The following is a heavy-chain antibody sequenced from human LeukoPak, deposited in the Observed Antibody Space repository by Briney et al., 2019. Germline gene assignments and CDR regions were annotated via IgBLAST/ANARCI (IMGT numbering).Heavy chain of an antibody. Sequence: ASVTVSCKASVYTFPSYGISWVRQAPGQGLAWMGWISAYNGNTNYAQKLQGRVTRTTDTSTSTAYMELGSLRSDDTAVYDCARYYYDSSGYYTYWGQGTLVTVSS. CDR3: ARYYYDSSGYYTY. J-gene: IGHJ4*02. V-gene: IGHV1-18*01. CDR1: VYTFPSYG. CDR2: ISAYNGNT. D-gene: IGHD3-22*01.